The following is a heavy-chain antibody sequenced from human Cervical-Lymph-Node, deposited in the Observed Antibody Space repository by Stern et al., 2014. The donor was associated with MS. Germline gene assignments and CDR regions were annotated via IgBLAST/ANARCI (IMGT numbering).Heavy chain of an antibody. CDR3: ARRNGDYGYYFDY. V-gene: IGHV5-51*01. CDR1: GYSFSTSW. J-gene: IGHJ4*02. Sequence: VQLVQSGAEVKKPGESLKISCKGSGYSFSTSWIGWVRQMPGKGLEWMGVVYPDDSDTTYSPSFQGQVTISADKSINTAYLQWSSLKASDTAMYYCARRNGDYGYYFDYWGQGTLVSVSS. CDR2: VYPDDSDT. D-gene: IGHD4-17*01.